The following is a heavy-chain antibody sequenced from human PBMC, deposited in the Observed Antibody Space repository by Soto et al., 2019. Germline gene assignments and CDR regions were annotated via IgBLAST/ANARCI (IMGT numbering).Heavy chain of an antibody. CDR1: GNAFTYRY. V-gene: IGHV1-45*02. D-gene: IGHD1-26*01. CDR3: ASGGAGSGPFTWELPDH. Sequence: GASVKVSCKALGNAFTYRYLHWVRQAPGQTLEWMGWITPFSGDVHYAQKFQERVTITRDRSINTAYMQMSSLRSEDTAMYFCASGGAGSGPFTWELPDHWGQGTLVTVS. CDR2: ITPFSGDV. J-gene: IGHJ4*02.